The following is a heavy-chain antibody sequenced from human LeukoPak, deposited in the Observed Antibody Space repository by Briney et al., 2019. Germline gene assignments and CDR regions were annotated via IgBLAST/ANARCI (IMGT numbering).Heavy chain of an antibody. Sequence: GGSLRLSCAASGFTFSSYWMHWVRQGPGKGLVWVSYIKSDGSSTTYADSVKGRFTIPRDSAKNTLYLQMNSLRAEDTAVYYCARERSGSFDCWGQGTLVTVSS. V-gene: IGHV3-74*01. CDR1: GFTFSSYW. CDR3: ARERSGSFDC. CDR2: IKSDGSST. D-gene: IGHD1-26*01. J-gene: IGHJ4*02.